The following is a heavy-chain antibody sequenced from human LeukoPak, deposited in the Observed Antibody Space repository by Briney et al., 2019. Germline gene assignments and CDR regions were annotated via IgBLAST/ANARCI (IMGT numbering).Heavy chain of an antibody. D-gene: IGHD7-27*01. CDR3: AKDGGLWVSAHWGDS. J-gene: IGHJ4*02. CDR2: ITTSDGNT. CDR1: GFTFSSYT. Sequence: QPGGSLRLSCAASGFTFSSYTMSWVRQAPGKGLEWVSTITTSDGNTYYADSVKGRFTVSRDNSKNTLFLQMNSLRAEDTAVYYCAKDGGLWVSAHWGDSWGRGILVTVSS. V-gene: IGHV3-23*01.